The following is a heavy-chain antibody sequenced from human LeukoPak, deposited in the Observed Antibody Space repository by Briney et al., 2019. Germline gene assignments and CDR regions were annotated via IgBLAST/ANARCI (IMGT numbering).Heavy chain of an antibody. CDR3: ARDLCHGGSCFHFDS. Sequence: SETLSLTCTVSGGSISSDYWSWIRQPPGKGLEWIGYISYSGRTYYNPSLRSRVTISVDTSKNHFSLKLSSVTAADTAVYYCARDLCHGGSCFHFDSWGQGTLVTVAS. V-gene: IGHV4-59*12. J-gene: IGHJ4*02. CDR2: ISYSGRT. CDR1: GGSISSDY. D-gene: IGHD2-15*01.